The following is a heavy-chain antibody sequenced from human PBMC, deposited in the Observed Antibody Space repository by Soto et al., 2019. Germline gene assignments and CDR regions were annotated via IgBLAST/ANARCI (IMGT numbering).Heavy chain of an antibody. CDR1: GDSVSGSS. CDR2: MYFSGST. J-gene: IGHJ4*02. V-gene: IGHV4-59*02. CDR3: ARDSGWYFH. Sequence: PSETLSLTCTVSGDSVSGSSWSWIRQPPGKGLEWIAYMYFSGSTNYNPSLKSRVTISVDTSKNQFSLKLSSVTAADTAVYYCARDSGWYFHWGQGTLVTVSS. D-gene: IGHD6-19*01.